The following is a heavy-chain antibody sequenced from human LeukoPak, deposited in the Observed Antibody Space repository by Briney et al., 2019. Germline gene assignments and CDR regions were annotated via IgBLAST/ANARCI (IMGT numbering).Heavy chain of an antibody. CDR3: ARDDYGDYRINFQH. V-gene: IGHV3-74*01. D-gene: IGHD4-17*01. CDR2: INSDGSST. Sequence: GGSLRLSCAASGFTFSSYWMHWVRQAPGKGLVWVSRINSDGSSTSYADSVKGRFAISRDNAKNTLYLQMNSLRAEDTAVYYCARDDYGDYRINFQHWGQGTLVTVSS. CDR1: GFTFSSYW. J-gene: IGHJ1*01.